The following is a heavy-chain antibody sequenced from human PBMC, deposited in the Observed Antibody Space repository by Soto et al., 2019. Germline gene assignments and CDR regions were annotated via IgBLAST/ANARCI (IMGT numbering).Heavy chain of an antibody. Sequence: QVQLVQSGAEVKKPGASVKVSCKASGYTFTDYGITWVRRAPGQGLQWMGWINSYNGVTNNAHSFQGRVSMTTDTSTSTAYLELSSLRSDDTAVYYCARDRYNRGSFDYWGQGSLVTVSS. CDR3: ARDRYNRGSFDY. CDR1: GYTFTDYG. D-gene: IGHD1-1*01. V-gene: IGHV1-18*01. J-gene: IGHJ4*02. CDR2: INSYNGVT.